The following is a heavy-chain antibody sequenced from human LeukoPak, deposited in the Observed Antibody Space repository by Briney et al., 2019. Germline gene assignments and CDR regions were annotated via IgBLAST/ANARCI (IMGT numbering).Heavy chain of an antibody. D-gene: IGHD5-12*01. CDR2: SRNKANSYTT. CDR1: GFTISDHY. V-gene: IGHV3-72*01. J-gene: IGHJ5*01. Sequence: PGGSLRLSCAASGFTISDHYMDWVRQAPGKGLEWFGRSRNKANSYTTEYAASVKGRFTFSRDDSRNSLYLQMSSLKTEDTAVYYCARTRYGGYDYDSWGRGTLVTVSS. CDR3: ARTRYGGYDYDS.